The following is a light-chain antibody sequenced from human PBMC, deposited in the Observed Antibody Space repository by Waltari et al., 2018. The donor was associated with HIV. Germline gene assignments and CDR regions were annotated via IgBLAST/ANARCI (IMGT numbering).Light chain of an antibody. V-gene: IGLV6-57*04. CDR2: ENN. Sequence: NFMLTQPHSVSESPGKTVTISCTRSSGRIASNYVQWYQQRPGGAPTTVIYENNQRPSGVPDRFSGSIDSSSNSASLTISGRKTDDEADYYCQSYLASNDVIFGGGTTLTVL. J-gene: IGLJ2*01. CDR3: QSYLASNDVI. CDR1: SGRIASNY.